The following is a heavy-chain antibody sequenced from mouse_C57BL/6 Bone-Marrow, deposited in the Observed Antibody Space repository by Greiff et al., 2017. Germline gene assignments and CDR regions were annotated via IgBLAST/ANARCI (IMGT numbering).Heavy chain of an antibody. CDR1: GFTFSDYY. J-gene: IGHJ4*01. V-gene: IGHV5-12*01. CDR3: ARRTEFYAMDY. CDR2: ISNGGGST. Sequence: DVKLVESGGGLVQPGGSLKLSCAASGFTFSDYYMYWVRQTPEKRLEWVAYISNGGGSTYYPDTVKGRFTISRDNAKNTLYLQMSRLKSEDTAMYYCARRTEFYAMDYWGQGTSVTVSS.